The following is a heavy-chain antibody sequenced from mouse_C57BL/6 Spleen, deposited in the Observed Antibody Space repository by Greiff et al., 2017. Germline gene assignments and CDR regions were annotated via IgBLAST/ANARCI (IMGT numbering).Heavy chain of an antibody. CDR2: IDPSDSDT. CDR3: ARWDYGSSYHYAMDY. J-gene: IGHJ4*01. V-gene: IGHV1-52*01. CDR1: GYTFTGYW. D-gene: IGHD1-1*01. Sequence: QVQLKQPGAELVRPGSSVKLSCKASGYTFTGYWMHWVKQRPIQGLEGIGNIDPSDSDTHYNQKFKDKATLTVDKSSSTAYMQLSSLTSEDSAVYYCARWDYGSSYHYAMDYWGQGTSVTVSS.